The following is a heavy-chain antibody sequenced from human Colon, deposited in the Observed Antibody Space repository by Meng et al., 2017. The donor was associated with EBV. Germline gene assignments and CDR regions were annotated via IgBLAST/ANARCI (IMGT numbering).Heavy chain of an antibody. V-gene: IGHV1-69*01. CDR1: GGTFSTDA. Sequence: QVILVQSXAEVKXXXSSVKVSXKASGGTFSTDAITWVRQAPGQGFEWMGGIIPVSGTPDYAQKFQGRLTISVDESTKTFYMELSSLRSEDTAVYYCASQGGYCTGGTCYSIDYWGPGSLVTVAS. CDR3: ASQGGYCTGGTCYSIDY. J-gene: IGHJ4*02. D-gene: IGHD2-15*01. CDR2: IIPVSGTP.